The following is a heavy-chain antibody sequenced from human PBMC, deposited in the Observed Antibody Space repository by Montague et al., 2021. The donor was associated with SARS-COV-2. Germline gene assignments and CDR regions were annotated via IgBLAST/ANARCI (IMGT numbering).Heavy chain of an antibody. CDR1: GASFSGYY. D-gene: IGHD3-10*01. J-gene: IGHJ6*02. V-gene: IGHV4-34*01. CDR2: ISHSGTT. CDR3: ARRPGRVWGLDF. Sequence: SETLSLTCAVYGASFSGYYWNFIRQTPGKGLEWLGEISHSGTTKYNPSLKSRFAISADTSKNQFSLTLTSVTAADTAVYFCARRPGRVWGLDFWGHGTTVTVSS.